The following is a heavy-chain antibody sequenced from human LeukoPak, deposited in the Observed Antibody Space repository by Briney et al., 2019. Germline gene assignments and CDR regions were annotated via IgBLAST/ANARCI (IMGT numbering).Heavy chain of an antibody. CDR2: ISGSGGST. Sequence: GGSLRLSCAASGFAFSSYAMSWVRQAPGKGLEWVSAISGSGGSTYYADSVKGRFTISRDNSKNTLYLQMNSLRAEDTAVYYCAKFSAGYYDSSGPFDYWGQGTLVTVSS. V-gene: IGHV3-23*01. CDR3: AKFSAGYYDSSGPFDY. D-gene: IGHD3-22*01. J-gene: IGHJ4*02. CDR1: GFAFSSYA.